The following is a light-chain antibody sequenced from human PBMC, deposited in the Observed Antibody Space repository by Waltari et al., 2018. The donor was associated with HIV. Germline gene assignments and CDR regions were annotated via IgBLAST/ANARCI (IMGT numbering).Light chain of an antibody. CDR1: PGVVGGYSY. J-gene: IGLJ2*01. CDR2: DVS. CDR3: SSYTTSSTMI. V-gene: IGLV2-14*03. Sequence: YVLPQPASVSGSSGPSFPISCTAHPGVVGGYSYLPWYQQHPGKAPKLMIYDVSNLPSGVSPRFSGSKSDNTASLTISGLQAEDEADYFCSSYTTSSTMIFGGGTKLTVL.